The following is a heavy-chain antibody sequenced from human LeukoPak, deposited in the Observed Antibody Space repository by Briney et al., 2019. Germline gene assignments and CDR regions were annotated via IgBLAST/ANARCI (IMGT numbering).Heavy chain of an antibody. V-gene: IGHV1-46*01. CDR2: INPSGGST. D-gene: IGHD3-3*01. CDR3: ARAGTIFGVVITGDAFDI. J-gene: IGHJ3*02. CDR1: GYTFISYY. Sequence: GASVKVSCKASGYTFISYYIHWVRQAPGQGLEWMGIINPSGGSTSYAQKFQGRVTITADKSTSTAYMELSSLRSEDTAVYYCARAGTIFGVVITGDAFDIWGQGTMVTVSS.